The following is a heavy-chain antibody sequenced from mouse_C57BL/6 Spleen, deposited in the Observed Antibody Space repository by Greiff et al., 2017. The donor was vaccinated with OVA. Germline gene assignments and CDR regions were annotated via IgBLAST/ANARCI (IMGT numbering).Heavy chain of an antibody. D-gene: IGHD4-1*01. Sequence: QVQLKESGPGLVAPSPSLSITCTVSGFSLTSYGVDWVRQPPGKGLEWLGVIWGGGSTNYNSALMSRLSISKDNSKSQVFLKMNSLQTDDTAMYYCAKRNWDGGFAYWGQGTLVTVSA. CDR2: IWGGGST. CDR3: AKRNWDGGFAY. CDR1: GFSLTSYG. V-gene: IGHV2-9*01. J-gene: IGHJ3*01.